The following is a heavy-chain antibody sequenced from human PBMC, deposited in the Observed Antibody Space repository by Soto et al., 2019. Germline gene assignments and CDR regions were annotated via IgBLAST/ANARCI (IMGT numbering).Heavy chain of an antibody. D-gene: IGHD3-10*01. Sequence: QVQLVQSGGEVKKPGASVKVSCKASGYTFTNYGISWVRQAPGQGLEWMGWINVYNGNTKYAQKVQGRVTMTTDTSTSTAYMELRSLRSDDTDVYYCARCVGSGSDYNQYNWFDPWGQGILVTVSS. J-gene: IGHJ5*02. CDR3: ARCVGSGSDYNQYNWFDP. V-gene: IGHV1-18*01. CDR1: GYTFTNYG. CDR2: INVYNGNT.